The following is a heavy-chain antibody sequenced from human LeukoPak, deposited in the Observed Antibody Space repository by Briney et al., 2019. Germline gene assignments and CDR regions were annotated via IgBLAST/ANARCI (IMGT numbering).Heavy chain of an antibody. CDR1: GGTFSSYA. CDR3: ARSLGYCSSTSCYRGYEMGV. CDR2: IIPIFGTA. V-gene: IGHV1-69*05. D-gene: IGHD2-2*01. J-gene: IGHJ6*04. Sequence: SVKVSCKASGGTFSSYAISWVRQAPGQGLEWMGGIIPIFGTANYAQKFQGRVTITTDESTSTAYMELSSLRSEDTAVYYCARSLGYCSSTSCYRGYEMGVWGKGTTVTVSS.